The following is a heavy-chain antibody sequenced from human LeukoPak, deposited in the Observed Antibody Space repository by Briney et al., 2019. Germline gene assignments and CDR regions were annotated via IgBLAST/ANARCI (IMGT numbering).Heavy chain of an antibody. CDR2: MNPSSGVT. D-gene: IGHD2-15*01. CDR3: ASRAASVTLGY. CDR1: GYTFSVYQ. J-gene: IGHJ4*02. Sequence: GASVKVSCKASGYTFSVYQVHWLRQAPGQGLGWMGRMNPSSGVTNYAQKFQGRVTMTRDTSINTAYLDLSALKSDDTAVYYCASRAASVTLGYWGQGTLVTVSS. V-gene: IGHV1-2*06.